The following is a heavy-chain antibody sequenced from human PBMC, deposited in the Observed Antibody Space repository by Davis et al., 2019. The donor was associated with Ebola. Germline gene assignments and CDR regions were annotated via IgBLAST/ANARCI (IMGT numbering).Heavy chain of an antibody. CDR1: GGSISSGGYS. J-gene: IGHJ4*02. CDR3: ARGPSLRGFDY. CDR2: IYHSGST. Sequence: MPSETLSLTCAVSGGSISSGGYSWSWIRQPPGKGLEWIGYIYHSGSTYYNPSLKSRVTISVDTSKNQFSLKLSSVTAADTAVYYCARGPSLRGFDYWGQGTLVTVSS. V-gene: IGHV4-30-2*01.